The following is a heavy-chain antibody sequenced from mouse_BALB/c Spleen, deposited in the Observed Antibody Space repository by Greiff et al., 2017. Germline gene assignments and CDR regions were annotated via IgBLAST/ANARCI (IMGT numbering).Heavy chain of an antibody. J-gene: IGHJ3*01. CDR1: GFTFSSFG. Sequence: EVMLVESGGGLVQPGGSRKLSCAASGFTFSSFGMHWVRQAPEKGLEWVAYISSGSSTIYYADTVKGRFTISRDNPKNTLFLQMTSLRSEDTAMYYCARNRAATWFAYWGQGTLVTVSA. V-gene: IGHV5-17*02. CDR2: ISSGSSTI. D-gene: IGHD1-2*01. CDR3: ARNRAATWFAY.